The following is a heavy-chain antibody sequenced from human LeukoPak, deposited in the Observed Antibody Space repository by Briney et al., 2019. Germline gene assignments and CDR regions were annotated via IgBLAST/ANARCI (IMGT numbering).Heavy chain of an antibody. J-gene: IGHJ3*02. V-gene: IGHV1-2*02. CDR1: GYTFTGYY. CDR3: ARVYTDMVVAAMSAFDI. D-gene: IGHD2-15*01. CDR2: INPNSGGT. Sequence: ASVKVSCKASGYTFTGYYMHWVRQAPGQGLEWMGWINPNSGGTNYAQKFQGRVTMTRDTSISTAYMELSRLRSDDTAVYYCARVYTDMVVAAMSAFDIWGQGTMVTVSS.